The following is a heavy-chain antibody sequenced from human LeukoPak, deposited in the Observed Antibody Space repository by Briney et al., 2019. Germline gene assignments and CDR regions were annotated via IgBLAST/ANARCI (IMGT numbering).Heavy chain of an antibody. CDR2: IIEKGNA. Sequence: PSETLSLTCALHGGSFSSYSWSWTWIRQTPEKGLEWIGEIIEKGNANYNPSLKSRVTIDLDTSKNQFSLKLTSMTAADTAMYYCARGYYPPRWYFDLWGRGTLVTVS. CDR3: ARGYYPPRWYFDL. CDR1: GGSFSSYS. V-gene: IGHV4-34*01. J-gene: IGHJ2*01. D-gene: IGHD3-10*01.